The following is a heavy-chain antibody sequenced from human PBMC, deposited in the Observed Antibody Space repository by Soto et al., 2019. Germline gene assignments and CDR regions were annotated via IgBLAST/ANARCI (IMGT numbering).Heavy chain of an antibody. Sequence: GGSLRLSCAASGFTFSSYGMHWVRQAPGKGLEWVAVIWYDGSNKYYADSVKGRFTISRDNSKNTLYLQMNSLRAEDTAVYYCAREAGSWGDAYYYYMDVWGKGTTVTVSS. D-gene: IGHD3-10*01. CDR3: AREAGSWGDAYYYYMDV. CDR2: IWYDGSNK. J-gene: IGHJ6*03. CDR1: GFTFSSYG. V-gene: IGHV3-33*01.